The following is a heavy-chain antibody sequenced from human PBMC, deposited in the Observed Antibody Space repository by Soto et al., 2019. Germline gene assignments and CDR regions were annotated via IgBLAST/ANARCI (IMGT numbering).Heavy chain of an antibody. CDR1: GFTFRSHW. CDR3: ARDTPLSDSGPHFDY. Sequence: EVQLVESGGDLVQPGGSLRLSCAASGFTFRSHWMHWVRQGPGKVLVWVSRIKTDGSTTTYADSVKGRFTISRDNAKNTLYLQMNSLRVEDTAVYYCARDTPLSDSGPHFDYWGQGTLVTVSS. D-gene: IGHD3-10*01. CDR2: IKTDGSTT. J-gene: IGHJ4*02. V-gene: IGHV3-74*01.